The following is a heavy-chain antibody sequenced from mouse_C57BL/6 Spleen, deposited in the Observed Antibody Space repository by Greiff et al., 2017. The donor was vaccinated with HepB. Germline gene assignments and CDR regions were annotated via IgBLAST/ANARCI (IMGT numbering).Heavy chain of an antibody. Sequence: QVHVKQSGAELVKPGASVKISCKASGYAFSSYWMNWVKQRPGKGLEWIGQIYPGDGDTNYNGKFKGKATLTADKSSSTAYMQLSSLTSEDSAVYFCARSGSSPYWYFDVWGTGTTVTVSS. V-gene: IGHV1-80*01. CDR2: IYPGDGDT. J-gene: IGHJ1*03. CDR1: GYAFSSYW. D-gene: IGHD6-2*01. CDR3: ARSGSSPYWYFDV.